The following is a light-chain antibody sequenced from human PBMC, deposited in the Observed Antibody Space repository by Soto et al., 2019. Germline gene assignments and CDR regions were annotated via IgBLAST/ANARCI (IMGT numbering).Light chain of an antibody. CDR3: QQYGSSPQT. CDR1: QSVSSNY. V-gene: IGKV3-20*01. CDR2: GAS. Sequence: EIVLTQSPGTLSLSPGERATLSCRASQSVSSNYLAWYQQKPGQAPRLLIYGASNRATGIPDRVSGSGSGTDFTLTISRLEPEDFAVYYCQQYGSSPQTFGQGTKVDIK. J-gene: IGKJ1*01.